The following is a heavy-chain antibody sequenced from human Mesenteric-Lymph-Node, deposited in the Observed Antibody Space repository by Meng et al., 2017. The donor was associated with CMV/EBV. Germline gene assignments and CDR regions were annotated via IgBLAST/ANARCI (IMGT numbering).Heavy chain of an antibody. CDR1: GFSFSTYA. Sequence: GGSLRLSCAASGFSFSTYAMNWVRQAPGKGLEWVAIISENSLYRFYADSLKGRFTISRDNAKNSLSLRISSLRVDDTAVYYCAREGDITTFGVGGLDVWGQGTVVTVSS. CDR3: AREGDITTFGVGGLDV. D-gene: IGHD3-3*01. CDR2: ISENSLYR. V-gene: IGHV3-21*06. J-gene: IGHJ6*02.